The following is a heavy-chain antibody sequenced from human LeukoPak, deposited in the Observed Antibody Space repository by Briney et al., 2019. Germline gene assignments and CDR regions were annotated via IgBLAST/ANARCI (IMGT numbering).Heavy chain of an antibody. CDR1: GYTFTGYY. D-gene: IGHD4-11*01. CDR3: ARDGGYSNYASYYGMDV. J-gene: IGHJ6*02. V-gene: IGHV1-2*02. CDR2: INPNSGGT. Sequence: ASVKVSCKASGYTFTGYYMHWVRQAPGQGLEWMGWINPNSGGTNYAQKFRGRVTMTRDTSISTAYMELSRLRSDDTAVYYCARDGGYSNYASYYGMDVWGQGTTVTVSS.